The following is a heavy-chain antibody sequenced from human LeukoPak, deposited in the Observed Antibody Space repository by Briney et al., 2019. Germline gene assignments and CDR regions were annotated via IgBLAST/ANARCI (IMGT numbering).Heavy chain of an antibody. Sequence: PGGSLRLSCAASGFTFTNYGMHWVRQAPGKGLEWVAVIWYDGSNQYYADSVKGRFTISRDNSKNTLYLQMNSLRAEDMAVHYCSANFDFWGQGTLVTVSS. J-gene: IGHJ4*02. V-gene: IGHV3-33*01. CDR2: IWYDGSNQ. CDR3: SANFDF. D-gene: IGHD6-25*01. CDR1: GFTFTNYG.